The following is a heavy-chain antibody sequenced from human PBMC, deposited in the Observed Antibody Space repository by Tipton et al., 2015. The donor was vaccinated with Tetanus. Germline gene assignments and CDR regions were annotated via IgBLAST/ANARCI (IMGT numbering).Heavy chain of an antibody. J-gene: IGHJ4*02. D-gene: IGHD3-3*01. V-gene: IGHV4-59*01. CDR1: RGPISSYY. Sequence: TLSLTCTVSRGPISSYYWSWIRQAPGKGLEWLAYVSSSGRTNSNYDLKSRITTSHDTSKNQFFLRLTSVTSADTAVYYCARANYDNSKKGPFDSWGQGTLVIVSS. CDR2: VSSSGRT. CDR3: ARANYDNSKKGPFDS.